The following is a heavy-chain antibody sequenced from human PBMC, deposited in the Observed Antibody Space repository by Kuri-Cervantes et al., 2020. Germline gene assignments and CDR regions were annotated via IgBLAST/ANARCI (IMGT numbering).Heavy chain of an antibody. CDR1: GFDFTRFW. V-gene: IGHV3-30*03. CDR2: ISYDGSNK. CDR3: AGHSSSGY. D-gene: IGHD6-6*01. J-gene: IGHJ4*02. Sequence: GESLKISCAVSGFDFTRFWMSWVRQAPGKGLEWVAVISYDGSNKYYADSVKGRFTISRDNSKNTLHLQMNSLRAEDTAVYYCAGHSSSGYWGQGTLVTVSS.